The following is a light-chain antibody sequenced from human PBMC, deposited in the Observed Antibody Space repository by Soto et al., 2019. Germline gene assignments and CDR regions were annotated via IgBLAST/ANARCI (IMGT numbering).Light chain of an antibody. CDR3: QQLNNSPFT. Sequence: ATQLTQSPSYLSASVGDRVTITCRASQGISSVLAWYQQKPGKPPKLLIYDASTLESGVPSRFSGRASGTEFTLTICSLQPEDFATYYCQQLNNSPFTFGPGTKVDIK. CDR2: DAS. V-gene: IGKV1D-13*01. CDR1: QGISSV. J-gene: IGKJ3*01.